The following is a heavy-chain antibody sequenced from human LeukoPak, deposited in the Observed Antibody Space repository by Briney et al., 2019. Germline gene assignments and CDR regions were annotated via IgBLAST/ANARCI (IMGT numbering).Heavy chain of an antibody. D-gene: IGHD3-10*01. CDR1: GFTVSSNY. J-gene: IGHJ4*02. Sequence: GGSLRVSCAASGFTVSSNYTSWVRPALGEGLEWGSVIYSGGSTYYADSVKGRFTISRDNSKNTLYLQMNSLRAEDAAVYYCAPYGGLDYWGQGALVTVSS. V-gene: IGHV3-66*01. CDR3: APYGGLDY. CDR2: IYSGGST.